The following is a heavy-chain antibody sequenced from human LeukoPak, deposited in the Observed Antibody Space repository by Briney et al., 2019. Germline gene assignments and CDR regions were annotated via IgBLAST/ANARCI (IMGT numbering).Heavy chain of an antibody. CDR1: GGSISSYY. J-gene: IGHJ4*02. V-gene: IGHV4-4*07. CDR2: IYTSGIT. D-gene: IGHD3-22*01. Sequence: PSETLSLTCTVSGGSISSYYWSWIRQPAGKGLEWIGRIYTSGITNYNPSLKSRVTMSVDTSKNQLSLRLSSATAADTAVYYCARATYYGSRDNHHFDYWGQGTLVTVSS. CDR3: ARATYYGSRDNHHFDY.